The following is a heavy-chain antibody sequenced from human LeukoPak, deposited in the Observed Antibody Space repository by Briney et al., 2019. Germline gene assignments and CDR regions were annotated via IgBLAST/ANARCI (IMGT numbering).Heavy chain of an antibody. D-gene: IGHD1-1*01. CDR2: TYYRSKWNS. CDR1: GDSVSSNSAS. V-gene: IGHV6-1*01. CDR3: ARDPDNSYEWGPFDP. J-gene: IGHJ5*02. Sequence: SQTLSLTCAISGDSVSSNSASWNWIRQSPSRGLEWLGRTYYRSKWNSDYAVSVKSRITINPDTSKNQFSLHLESVAPEDTAVYYCARDPDNSYEWGPFDPWGQGTLVTVSS.